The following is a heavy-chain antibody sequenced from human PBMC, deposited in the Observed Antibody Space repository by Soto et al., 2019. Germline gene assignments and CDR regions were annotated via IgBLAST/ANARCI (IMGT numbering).Heavy chain of an antibody. CDR2: IWYDGSNK. CDR1: GFTFSSYG. D-gene: IGHD2-15*01. V-gene: IGHV3-33*01. Sequence: GGSLRLSCAASGFTFSSYGMHWVRQAPGKGLEWVAVIWYDGSNKYYADSVKGRFTISRDNSKNTLYLQMNSLRAEDTAVYYCARVFRDSGYYYGMDVWGQGTTVTVSS. J-gene: IGHJ6*02. CDR3: ARVFRDSGYYYGMDV.